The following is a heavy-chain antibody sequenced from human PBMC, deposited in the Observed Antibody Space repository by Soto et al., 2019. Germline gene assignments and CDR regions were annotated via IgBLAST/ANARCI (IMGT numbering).Heavy chain of an antibody. J-gene: IGHJ4*02. CDR2: INHSGST. CDR1: GGSFSGYY. CDR3: ARGRGQLWLRSDY. V-gene: IGHV4-34*01. D-gene: IGHD5-18*01. Sequence: QVQLQQWGAGLLKPSETLSLTGAVYGGSFSGYYWSWIRQPPGKGLEWIGEINHSGSTNYNPSLKSRVTISVDTSKNQFSLKLSSVTAADTAVYYCARGRGQLWLRSDYWGQGTLVTVSS.